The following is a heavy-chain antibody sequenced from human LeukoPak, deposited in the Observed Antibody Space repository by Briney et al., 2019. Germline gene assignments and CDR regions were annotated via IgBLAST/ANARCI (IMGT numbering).Heavy chain of an antibody. CDR1: GFTFSSYW. D-gene: IGHD1/OR15-1a*01. CDR2: INTDGSST. CDR3: VKSNNLGGDY. J-gene: IGHJ4*02. V-gene: IGHV3-74*01. Sequence: GGSLRLSCAASGFTFSSYWMHWVRQAPGKGLVWVSRINTDGSSTSYADSVKGRFTISRDNSKKTVYLQMQSLRVEDTAVYYCVKSNNLGGDYWGQGTLVTVSS.